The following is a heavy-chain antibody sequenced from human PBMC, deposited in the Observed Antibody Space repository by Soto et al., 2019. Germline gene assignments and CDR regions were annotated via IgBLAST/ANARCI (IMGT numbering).Heavy chain of an antibody. Sequence: EVQLLESGGGLVQPGGSLRLSCAASGFTFSSYAMSWVRQAPGKGLEWVSAISGSGGSTYYAASVKGRFTISRDNSKNTLYLQMNSLRAEDTAVYYCAKPGPTIFGVVISGWFDPWGQGTLVTVSS. CDR2: ISGSGGST. CDR3: AKPGPTIFGVVISGWFDP. CDR1: GFTFSSYA. V-gene: IGHV3-23*01. D-gene: IGHD3-3*01. J-gene: IGHJ5*02.